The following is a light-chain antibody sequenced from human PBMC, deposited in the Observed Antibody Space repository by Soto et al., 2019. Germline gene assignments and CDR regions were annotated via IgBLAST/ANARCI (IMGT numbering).Light chain of an antibody. CDR3: QHYVTWPLT. J-gene: IGKJ4*01. Sequence: MTQSPATLSVSPGEGVTLSCRANQGIGDTLAWYQQKPGQTPRLLIYDTSIRATGVPARFSGSRSGAEFTLTISSLQSEDFAVYYCQHYVTWPLTFGGGTKVDIK. CDR2: DTS. V-gene: IGKV3-15*01. CDR1: QGIGDT.